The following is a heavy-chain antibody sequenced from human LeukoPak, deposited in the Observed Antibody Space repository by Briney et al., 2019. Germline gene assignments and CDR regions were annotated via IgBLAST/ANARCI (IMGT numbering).Heavy chain of an antibody. CDR1: GCTFLNYY. D-gene: IGHD3-10*02. CDR3: ATGSTRLLFGPLFDH. Sequence: EASLTLSCTVSGCTFLNYYIHWVRQAPGQGLEWMGWLNPDTGATNIPHKFQRRVTMTRDTSDTTAHKEVSGLRPDYPAVYYCATGSTRLLFGPLFDHWGKGTLVTVSS. J-gene: IGHJ4*02. CDR2: LNPDTGAT. V-gene: IGHV1-2*02.